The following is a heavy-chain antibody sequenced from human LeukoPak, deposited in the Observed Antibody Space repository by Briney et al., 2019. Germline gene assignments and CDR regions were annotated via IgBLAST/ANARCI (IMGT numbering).Heavy chain of an antibody. CDR3: AKGLYSSSWYDTQGDY. J-gene: IGHJ4*02. V-gene: IGHV3-23*01. D-gene: IGHD6-13*01. CDR2: ISGSGGST. CDR1: GFTFSSYA. Sequence: GGSLRLSCAASGFTFSSYAMSWVRQAPGKGLEWVSAISGSGGSTYYADSVKGRFTISRDNSKNTLYLQMNSLRAEDTAVYYCAKGLYSSSWYDTQGDYWGQGTLVTVSS.